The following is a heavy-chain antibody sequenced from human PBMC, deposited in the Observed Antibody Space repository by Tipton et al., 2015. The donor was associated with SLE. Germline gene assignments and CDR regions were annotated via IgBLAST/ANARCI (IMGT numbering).Heavy chain of an antibody. V-gene: IGHV3-30*02. CDR2: IQNDGSNK. D-gene: IGHD3-3*01. J-gene: IGHJ4*02. CDR3: ANSRFVPEAY. CDR1: GFTFSSYG. Sequence: SLRLSCVASGFTFSSYGMHWVRQAPGKGLEWLTFIQNDGSNKYYADSVKGRFTISRDNSKNTVSLQMNSLRADDTAVYYCANSRFVPEAYWGQGTLVTVSS.